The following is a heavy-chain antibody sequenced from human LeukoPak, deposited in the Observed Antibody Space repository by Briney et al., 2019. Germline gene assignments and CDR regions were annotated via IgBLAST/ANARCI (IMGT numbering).Heavy chain of an antibody. D-gene: IGHD5-18*01. V-gene: IGHV4-4*02. CDR2: IYHSGST. Sequence: SETLSLTCAVSGDSVSSNYWWTWVCQSPEKGLEWIGEIYHSGSTHYNPSLKSRASISVDKSKNQFSLRLYSLTAADTAVYYCARAPPGDSHDYWGQGTLVTVSS. CDR3: ARAPPGDSHDY. J-gene: IGHJ4*02. CDR1: GDSVSSNYW.